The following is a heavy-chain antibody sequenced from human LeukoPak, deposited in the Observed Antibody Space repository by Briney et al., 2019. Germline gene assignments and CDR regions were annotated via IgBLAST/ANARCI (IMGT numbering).Heavy chain of an antibody. CDR1: GGSISGYY. CDR2: IYYGGST. Sequence: SETLSLTCTVSGGSISGYYWNWARQPPGPGLEWIGYIYYGGSTKYDPSLKSRVTISVDKSKNQFSLKLSSVTAADTAVYYCASRQAAGYFDYWGRGTLVTVSS. J-gene: IGHJ4*02. V-gene: IGHV4-59*12. CDR3: ASRQAAGYFDY. D-gene: IGHD6-13*01.